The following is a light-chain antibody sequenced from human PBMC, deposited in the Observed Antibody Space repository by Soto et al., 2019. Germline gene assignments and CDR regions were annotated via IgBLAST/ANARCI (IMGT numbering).Light chain of an antibody. Sequence: QSVLTQPPSASGTPGQRVTISCSGSSSNIGSNTVNWYQQLPGTAPKLLIYSNNQRPSGVPDRFSGSKSGTSASLAISGLQSEDEADYYCSSYTSSSTRRFGTGTKVTVL. J-gene: IGLJ1*01. CDR1: SSNIGSNT. CDR2: SNN. CDR3: SSYTSSSTRR. V-gene: IGLV1-44*01.